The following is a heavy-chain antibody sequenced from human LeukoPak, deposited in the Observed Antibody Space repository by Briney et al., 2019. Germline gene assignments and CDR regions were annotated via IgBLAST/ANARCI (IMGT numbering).Heavy chain of an antibody. J-gene: IGHJ5*02. CDR1: GGSISSYY. CDR3: ARSENYVPEDWFDP. D-gene: IGHD3-16*01. Sequence: SETLSLTCTVSGGSISSYYWSWIRQPPGKGLEWIGYIYYSGSTNYNPSLKSRVTISVDTSKNQFSLKLSSVTAADTAVYYCARSENYVPEDWFDPWGQGTLVTVSS. CDR2: IYYSGST. V-gene: IGHV4-59*01.